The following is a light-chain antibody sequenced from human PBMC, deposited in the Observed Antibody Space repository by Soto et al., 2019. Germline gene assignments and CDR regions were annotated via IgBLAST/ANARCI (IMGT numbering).Light chain of an antibody. J-gene: IGLJ1*01. CDR2: DVS. CDR1: SSDVGGYNY. Sequence: QSALTQPASVSGSPGQSITISCTGTSSDVGGYNYVSWYQQHPGKAPKLMIYDVSNRPSGVANRCSGSKSANTAPLPISWLQAEDEAYYYCSSYTSSSTLEVFGTGTKLTVL. V-gene: IGLV2-14*01. CDR3: SSYTSSSTLEV.